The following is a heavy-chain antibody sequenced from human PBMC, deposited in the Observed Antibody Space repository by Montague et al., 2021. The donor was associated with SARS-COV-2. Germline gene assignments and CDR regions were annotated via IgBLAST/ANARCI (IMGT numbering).Heavy chain of an antibody. CDR2: INHSGST. J-gene: IGHJ4*02. D-gene: IGHD3-3*01. Sequence: SETLSLTCAVYGGSFSGYYWSWIRQPPGKGLEWIGEINHSGSTNYNPSLKSRVTISVDTSKNQFSLKLSSVTAADTAVYYCARGSSFVTIFGVVITDPLFDYWGQGTLVTASS. CDR3: ARGSSFVTIFGVVITDPLFDY. CDR1: GGSFSGYY. V-gene: IGHV4-34*01.